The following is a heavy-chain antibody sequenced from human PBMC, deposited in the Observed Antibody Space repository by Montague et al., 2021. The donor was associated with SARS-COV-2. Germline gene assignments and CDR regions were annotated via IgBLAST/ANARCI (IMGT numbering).Heavy chain of an antibody. CDR1: GGSLETSGYY. CDR3: ARDAKGGRQLGNWFDP. Sequence: SETLSLTCSVSGGSLETSGYYWGWVRQPPGKGLEWIVSMHYSGATFYNPSLKIRVTMSLDTSKNHFSLNLTSVTAADTAVYFCARDAKGGRQLGNWFDPWGQGTLVTVSS. J-gene: IGHJ5*02. D-gene: IGHD6-13*01. V-gene: IGHV4-39*07. CDR2: MHYSGAT.